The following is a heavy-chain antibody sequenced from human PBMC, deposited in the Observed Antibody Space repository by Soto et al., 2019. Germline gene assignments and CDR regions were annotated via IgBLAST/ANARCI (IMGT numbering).Heavy chain of an antibody. CDR1: GFTFSDYY. CDR3: ARGISSSGLLGYYYYYYMDV. CDR2: ISSSGSTI. J-gene: IGHJ6*03. Sequence: QVQLVESGGGLVKPGGSLRLSCAASGFTFSDYYMSWIRQAPGKGLEWVSYISSSGSTIYYADSVKGRFAISRDNAKNSMYLQMNSLRAEDPAVYYCARGISSSGLLGYYYYYYMDVWGKGTTVTVSS. V-gene: IGHV3-11*01. D-gene: IGHD6-25*01.